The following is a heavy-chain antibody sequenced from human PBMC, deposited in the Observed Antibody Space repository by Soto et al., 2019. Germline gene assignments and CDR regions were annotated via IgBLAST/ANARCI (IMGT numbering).Heavy chain of an antibody. V-gene: IGHV4-59*08. CDR2: IYYSGST. CDR3: ARLVWSYGTWFDP. CDR1: GGSISSYY. Sequence: SETLSLTCTVSGGSISSYYWSWIRQPPGKGLEWIGYIYYSGSTNYNPSLKSRVTISVDTSKNQFSLKLSSVTAADTAVYYCARLVWSYGTWFDPWGQGTLVTSPQ. D-gene: IGHD5-18*01. J-gene: IGHJ5*02.